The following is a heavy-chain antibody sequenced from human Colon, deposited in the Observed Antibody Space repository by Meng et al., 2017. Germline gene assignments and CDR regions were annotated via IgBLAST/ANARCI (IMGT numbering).Heavy chain of an antibody. CDR3: ARTAMLDS. Sequence: QVQLVQSGADVAKPGAAVKVTCKASGYTFTSSDINWVRQATGRGLEWLGWMNPTNGNTGSAQKFQGRVSMTRDTSIGTAYMELSGLTSEDTAVYYCARTAMLDSWGQGTLVTVSS. J-gene: IGHJ5*01. D-gene: IGHD2-2*01. V-gene: IGHV1-8*01. CDR2: MNPTNGNT. CDR1: GYTFTSSD.